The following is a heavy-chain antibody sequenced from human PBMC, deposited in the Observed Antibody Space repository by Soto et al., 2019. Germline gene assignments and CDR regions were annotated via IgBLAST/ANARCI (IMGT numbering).Heavy chain of an antibody. CDR1: GGSISGYY. D-gene: IGHD3-10*01. CDR2: IYDSGST. J-gene: IGHJ4*02. CDR3: ARRGSGSYSDY. Sequence: PSETLSLTCTVSGGSISGYYWSWIRQPPGKGLEWIGYIYDSGSTSYNPSLKSRVTISVDTSKNQFSLKLSSVTAADTAVYYCARRGSGSYSDYWGQGTLVTVSS. V-gene: IGHV4-59*08.